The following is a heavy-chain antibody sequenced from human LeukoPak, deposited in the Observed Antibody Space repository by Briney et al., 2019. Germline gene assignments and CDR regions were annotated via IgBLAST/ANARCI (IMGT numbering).Heavy chain of an antibody. D-gene: IGHD4-11*01. CDR2: IGSRWTTI. CDR1: GFTFSDYY. J-gene: IGHJ4*02. V-gene: IGHV3-11*01. Sequence: GGSLRLSCAASGFTFSDYYMSWIRQAPGKGLEWVSYIGSRWTTIYYTDSVKGPFTISRENAKNSLYLQMNSLRAEDTAVYYCARGIRQYAKSYFDYWGQGSLVTVSS. CDR3: ARGIRQYAKSYFDY.